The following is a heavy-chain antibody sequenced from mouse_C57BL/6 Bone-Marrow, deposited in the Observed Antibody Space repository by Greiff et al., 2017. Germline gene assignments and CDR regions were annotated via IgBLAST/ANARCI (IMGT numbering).Heavy chain of an antibody. J-gene: IGHJ1*03. Sequence: EVKLVESGGGLVQSGRSLRLSCATSGFTFSDFYMEWVRQAPGKGLEWIAASRNKANDYTTEYSASVKGRFIVSRDTSQSILYLQMNALRAEDTAIYYCARDADYGTHWYFDVWGTGTTVTVSS. CDR2: SRNKANDYTT. CDR3: ARDADYGTHWYFDV. D-gene: IGHD1-2*01. V-gene: IGHV7-1*01. CDR1: GFTFSDFY.